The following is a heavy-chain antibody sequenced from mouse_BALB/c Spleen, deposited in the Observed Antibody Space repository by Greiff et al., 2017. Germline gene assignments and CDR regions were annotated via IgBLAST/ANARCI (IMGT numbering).Heavy chain of an antibody. CDR3: ARGYRYDWFAY. Sequence: DVMLVESGGGLVKPGGSLKLSCAASGFTFSSYAMSWVRQTPEKRLEWVASISSGGSTYYPDSVMGRFTISRDNARNILYLQMSSLRSEDTAMYYCARGYRYDWFAYWGQGTLVTVSA. CDR2: ISSGGST. D-gene: IGHD2-14*01. CDR1: GFTFSSYA. V-gene: IGHV5-6-5*01. J-gene: IGHJ3*01.